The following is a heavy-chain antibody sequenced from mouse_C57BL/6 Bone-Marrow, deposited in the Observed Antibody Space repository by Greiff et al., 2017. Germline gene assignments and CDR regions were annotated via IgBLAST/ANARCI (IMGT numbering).Heavy chain of an antibody. V-gene: IGHV1-81*01. CDR2: IYPRSGNT. D-gene: IGHD1-1*01. J-gene: IGHJ3*01. CDR3: ARIGLYYYGSKAY. CDR1: GYTFTSYG. Sequence: QQSGAELARPGASVKLSCKASGYTFTSYGISWVKQRTGQGLEWIGEIYPRSGNTYYNEKFKGKATLTADKSSSTAYMELRSLTSEDSAVYFCARIGLYYYGSKAYWGQGTLVTVSA.